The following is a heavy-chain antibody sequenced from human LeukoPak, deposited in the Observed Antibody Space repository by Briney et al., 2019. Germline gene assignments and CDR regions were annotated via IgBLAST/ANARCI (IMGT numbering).Heavy chain of an antibody. Sequence: SETLSLTCAVYGGSFSGYYWSWIRQPPGKRLEWIGEINHSGSTNYNPSLKSRVTISVDTSKNQFSLKLSSVTAADTAVYYCARDRRSSGWYRGFDPWGQGTLVTVSS. CDR2: INHSGST. CDR1: GGSFSGYY. D-gene: IGHD6-19*01. CDR3: ARDRRSSGWYRGFDP. V-gene: IGHV4-34*01. J-gene: IGHJ5*02.